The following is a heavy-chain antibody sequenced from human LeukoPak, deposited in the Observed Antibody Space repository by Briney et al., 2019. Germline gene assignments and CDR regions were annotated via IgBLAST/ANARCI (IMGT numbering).Heavy chain of an antibody. Sequence: SSVKVSCKASGGTFSSYAISWVRQAPGQGLEWMGGIIPIFGTANYAQKFQGRVTITTDESTSTAYMELSSLRSEDTAVYYCARVRTGVGAAVWYYFDYWGQGTLVTVSS. CDR3: ARVRTGVGAAVWYYFDY. D-gene: IGHD1-26*01. CDR1: GGTFSSYA. CDR2: IIPIFGTA. V-gene: IGHV1-69*05. J-gene: IGHJ4*02.